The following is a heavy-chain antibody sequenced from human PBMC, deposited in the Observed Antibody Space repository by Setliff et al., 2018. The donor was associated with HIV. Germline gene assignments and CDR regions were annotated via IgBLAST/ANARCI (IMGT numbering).Heavy chain of an antibody. J-gene: IGHJ4*02. D-gene: IGHD1-1*01. V-gene: IGHV3-73*01. CDR1: GFTFSGSA. Sequence: GGSLRLSCAASGFTFSGSAMHWVRQASGKGLEWVGRIRGKGYGSATAYAASVKGRLTISRDDSKNTAYLQMDSLKTEDTAVYYCTRHSTDPWSLLDYWGQGTLVTVSS. CDR3: TRHSTDPWSLLDY. CDR2: IRGKGYGSAT.